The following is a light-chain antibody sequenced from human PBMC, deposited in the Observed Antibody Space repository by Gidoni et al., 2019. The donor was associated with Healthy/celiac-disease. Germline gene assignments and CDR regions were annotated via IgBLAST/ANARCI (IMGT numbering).Light chain of an antibody. CDR1: QSVSSN. Sequence: EIVMTQSPATLSVSPGERATLSCRASQSVSSNLAWDQQKPGQAPRLLIYGSSTRATGIPARFSGSGSGTEFTLTISSLQSEDFAVYYCQQYNNWPFTFGPGTKVEIK. CDR3: QQYNNWPFT. CDR2: GSS. J-gene: IGKJ3*01. V-gene: IGKV3-15*01.